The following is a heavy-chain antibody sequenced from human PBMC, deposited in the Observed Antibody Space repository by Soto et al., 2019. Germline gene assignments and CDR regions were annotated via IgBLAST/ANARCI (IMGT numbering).Heavy chain of an antibody. V-gene: IGHV4-34*01. J-gene: IGHJ6*02. CDR3: ARVGFNWNDDYYGMDV. CDR1: GGSFRGYY. Sequence: SETLSLTCAVHGGSFRGYYWSWIRQPPGKGLEWIGEINHSGSTNYNPSLKSRVTISVDTSKNQFSLKLSSVTAADTAVYYCARVGFNWNDDYYGMDVWGQGTTVT. D-gene: IGHD1-20*01. CDR2: INHSGST.